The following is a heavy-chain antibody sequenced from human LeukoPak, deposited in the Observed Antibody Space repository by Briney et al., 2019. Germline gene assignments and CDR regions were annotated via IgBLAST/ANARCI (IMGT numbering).Heavy chain of an antibody. CDR2: IYTSGST. V-gene: IGHV4-4*07. CDR3: ARDPTQPSRWFDP. CDR1: GGSISSCY. Sequence: ASETLSLTCTVSGGSISSCYWSWIRQPAGKGLEWIGRIYTSGSTNYNPSLKSRVTMSIDTSKNQFSLNLTSVSAADTAVYYWARDPTQPSRWFDPWGEGTLVTVSS. J-gene: IGHJ5*02. D-gene: IGHD5-18*01.